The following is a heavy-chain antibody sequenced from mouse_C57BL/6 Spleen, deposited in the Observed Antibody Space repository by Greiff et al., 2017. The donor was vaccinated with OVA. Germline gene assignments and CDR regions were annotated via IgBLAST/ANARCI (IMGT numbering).Heavy chain of an antibody. D-gene: IGHD4-1*01. J-gene: IGHJ4*01. V-gene: IGHV10-3*01. CDR2: IRSKSSNYAT. CDR1: GFTFNTYA. CDR3: VRDSGTMYYYARDY. Sequence: EVQGVESGGGLVQPKGSLKLSCAASGFTFNTYAMHWVRQAPGKGLEWVARIRSKSSNYATYYADSVKDRLTISRDDSQSMLYLQMNNRKTEDTAMNYCVRDSGTMYYYARDYWGQGTSVTVSS.